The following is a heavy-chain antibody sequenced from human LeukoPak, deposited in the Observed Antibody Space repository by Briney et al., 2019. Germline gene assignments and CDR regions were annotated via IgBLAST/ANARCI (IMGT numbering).Heavy chain of an antibody. CDR3: ARDQRGLAARGGVDY. Sequence: GGSLRLSCAASGFTFSSYEMNWVRQAPGKGLEWVSYISSSGSTIYYADSVKGRFTISRDNAKNSLYLQMNSLRAEDTAVYYCARDQRGLAARGGVDYWGQGTLVTVSS. V-gene: IGHV3-48*03. CDR2: ISSSGSTI. CDR1: GFTFSSYE. D-gene: IGHD6-6*01. J-gene: IGHJ4*02.